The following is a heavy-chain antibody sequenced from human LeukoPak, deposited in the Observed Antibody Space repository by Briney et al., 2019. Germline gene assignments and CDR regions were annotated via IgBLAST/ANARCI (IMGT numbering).Heavy chain of an antibody. Sequence: GASAKVSCKASGYTFTGYYMHWGLQAPRQGVEWMGWINPHSGGTNYAQKFQGRVTMTRDTSMSTAYLELSRLKSDDTAVYYCARSAYCGGDCFQPYWGQGTLVTVSS. V-gene: IGHV1-2*02. CDR3: ARSAYCGGDCFQPY. CDR1: GYTFTGYY. D-gene: IGHD2-21*02. J-gene: IGHJ4*02. CDR2: INPHSGGT.